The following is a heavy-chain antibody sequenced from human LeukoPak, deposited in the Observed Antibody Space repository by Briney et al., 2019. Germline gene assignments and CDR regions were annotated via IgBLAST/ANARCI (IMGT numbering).Heavy chain of an antibody. CDR3: ARDPSAGTTTHYYYYMDV. Sequence: PSETLSLTCTVSGGSISSSSYYWGWIRQPPGKGLEWIGSIYYSGSTYYNPSLKSRVTMSVDTSKNQFSLKLSSVTAADTAVYYCARDPSAGTTTHYYYYMDVWGKGTTVTVSS. V-gene: IGHV4-39*07. CDR2: IYYSGST. J-gene: IGHJ6*03. CDR1: GGSISSSSYY. D-gene: IGHD1-7*01.